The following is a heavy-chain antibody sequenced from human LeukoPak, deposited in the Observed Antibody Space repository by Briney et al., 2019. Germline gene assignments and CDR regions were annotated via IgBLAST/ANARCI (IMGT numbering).Heavy chain of an antibody. CDR3: AKGWNSLSFYFTH. V-gene: IGHV3-23*01. CDR2: LRMSVDTT. CDR1: GFTFSSYA. Sequence: SGGSLRLSCAASGFTFSSYAMEGVRQAPGKGLEWVSGLRMSVDTTHYADCVKGPFTLSRENSQNPTYLQKNSPRVDDTAVYYRAKGWNSLSFYFTHWGQGTLVSVFS. D-gene: IGHD3-10*01. J-gene: IGHJ4*02.